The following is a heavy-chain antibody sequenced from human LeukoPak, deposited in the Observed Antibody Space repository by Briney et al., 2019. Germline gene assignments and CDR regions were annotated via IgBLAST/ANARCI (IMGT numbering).Heavy chain of an antibody. CDR3: ASEIAAAGTVVDY. D-gene: IGHD6-13*01. Sequence: SGGSLRLSCAASGFTFSSYEMSWVRQAPGKGLEWVSYISSSGSTIYYADSVKGRFTISRDNAKNSLYLQMNSLRAEDTAVYYCASEIAAAGTVVDYWGQGTLVTVSS. CDR2: ISSSGSTI. CDR1: GFTFSSYE. V-gene: IGHV3-48*03. J-gene: IGHJ4*02.